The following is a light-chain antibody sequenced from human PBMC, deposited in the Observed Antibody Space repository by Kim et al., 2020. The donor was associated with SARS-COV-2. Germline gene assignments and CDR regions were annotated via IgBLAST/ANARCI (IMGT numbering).Light chain of an antibody. Sequence: DIVMTQSPDSLAVSLGERATINCKSSQSVFWESNKKNYLAWYQQKPGQPPKLLIYWAYVRESGVPARVSGSGSGTDFTLTISRLQAEDVALYYCQQYFDTPHTFGGGTKVDIK. CDR2: WAY. CDR1: QSVFWESNKKNY. J-gene: IGKJ4*01. CDR3: QQYFDTPHT. V-gene: IGKV4-1*01.